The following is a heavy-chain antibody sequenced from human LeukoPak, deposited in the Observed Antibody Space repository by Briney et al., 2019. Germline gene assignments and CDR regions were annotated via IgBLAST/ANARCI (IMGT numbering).Heavy chain of an antibody. V-gene: IGHV4-59*08. CDR3: ARGFRGVVVVPADYFDY. Sequence: PSETLSLTCTVPGGSISSYYWSWIRQPPGKGLEWIGYIYYSGSTYYNPSLKSRVTISVDTSKNQFSLKLSSVTAADTAVYYCARGFRGVVVVPADYFDYWGQGTLVTVSS. CDR2: IYYSGST. J-gene: IGHJ4*02. D-gene: IGHD2-2*01. CDR1: GGSISSYY.